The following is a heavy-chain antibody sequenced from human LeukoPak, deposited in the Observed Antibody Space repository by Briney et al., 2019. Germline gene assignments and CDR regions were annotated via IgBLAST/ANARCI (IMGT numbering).Heavy chain of an antibody. CDR1: GFTFSSYG. CDR3: ARRVKGYSSSWYVPENWFDP. Sequence: HSGRSLRLSCAASGFTFSSYGMHWVRQAPGKGLEWVANIKQDGSEKYYVDSVKGRFTISRDNAKNSLYLQMNSLRAEDTAVYYCARRVKGYSSSWYVPENWFDPWGQGTLVTVSS. D-gene: IGHD6-13*01. J-gene: IGHJ5*02. V-gene: IGHV3-7*01. CDR2: IKQDGSEK.